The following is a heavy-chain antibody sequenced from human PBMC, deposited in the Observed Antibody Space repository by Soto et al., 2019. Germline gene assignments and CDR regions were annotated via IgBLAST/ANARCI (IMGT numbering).Heavy chain of an antibody. D-gene: IGHD3-10*01. CDR1: GFTFSSYS. CDR2: ISSSSSTI. V-gene: IGHV3-48*02. Sequence: PXVSLRLSCAASGFTFSSYSMNWVRQAPGKGLEWVSYISSSSSTIYYADSVKGRFTISRDNAKNSLYLQMNSLRDEDTAVYYCARDRIIYGSGSYTDAFDIWGQGTMVTVSS. CDR3: ARDRIIYGSGSYTDAFDI. J-gene: IGHJ3*02.